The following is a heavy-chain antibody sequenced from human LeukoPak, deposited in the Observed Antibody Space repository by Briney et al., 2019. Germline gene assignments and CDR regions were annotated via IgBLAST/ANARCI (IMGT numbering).Heavy chain of an antibody. Sequence: PSETLSLTCTVPGDSLTSGSRYWSWIRPPAGKGLEWIGHFYSSTRTTYNPSLESRVTISGDTAKNQFSLKLDSVTAADTAVYFCARCMSELDYGDYAYYYHMDVWGKGTTVTVSS. CDR3: ARCMSELDYGDYAYYYHMDV. CDR1: GDSLTSGSRY. V-gene: IGHV4-61*09. CDR2: FYSSTRT. D-gene: IGHD4-17*01. J-gene: IGHJ6*04.